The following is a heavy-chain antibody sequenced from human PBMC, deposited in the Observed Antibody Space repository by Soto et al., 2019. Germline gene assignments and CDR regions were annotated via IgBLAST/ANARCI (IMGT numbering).Heavy chain of an antibody. Sequence: AGSIGLSCAACGFSFKNAWMSGVRKAPGKGLEWVGRIKSKTDGGTTDYAAPVKGRFTISRDDSKNTLYLQMNSLKTEDTAVYYCTTXGRYYDFWSGYSSILDYWGQGTLVTVSS. J-gene: IGHJ4*02. CDR1: GFSFKNAW. V-gene: IGHV3-15*01. CDR3: TTXGRYYDFWSGYSSILDY. D-gene: IGHD3-3*01. CDR2: IKSKTDGGTT.